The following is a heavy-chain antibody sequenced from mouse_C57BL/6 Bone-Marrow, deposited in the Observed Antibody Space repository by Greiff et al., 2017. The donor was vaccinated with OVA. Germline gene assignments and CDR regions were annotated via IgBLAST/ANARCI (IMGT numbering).Heavy chain of an antibody. J-gene: IGHJ1*03. CDR3: AREDDYDWYCDV. CDR1: GYAFTNSW. Sequence: QVQLQQSGPELVKPGASVKISCKASGYAFTNSWMNWVKQRPGKGLEWIGRIYPGDVDTNYNGNFKGKATLTADKSSSTAYMQLSSLTSEDSAVYFCAREDDYDWYCDVWGTGTTVTVSS. V-gene: IGHV1-82*01. D-gene: IGHD2-4*01. CDR2: IYPGDVDT.